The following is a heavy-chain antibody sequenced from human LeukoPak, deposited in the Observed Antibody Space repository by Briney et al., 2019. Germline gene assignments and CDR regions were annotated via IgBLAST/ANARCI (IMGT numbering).Heavy chain of an antibody. CDR3: ARHVEATKYYFDY. CDR2: IYYSGST. J-gene: IGHJ4*02. CDR1: GGSISSSSYY. D-gene: IGHD2-8*01. Sequence: SETLSLTCTVSGGSISSSSYYWGWIRQPPGKGLEWIGSIYYSGSTYYNPSLKSRVTISVDTSKNQFSLKLSSVTAADTAVYYCARHVEATKYYFDYWDQGTLVTVSS. V-gene: IGHV4-39*01.